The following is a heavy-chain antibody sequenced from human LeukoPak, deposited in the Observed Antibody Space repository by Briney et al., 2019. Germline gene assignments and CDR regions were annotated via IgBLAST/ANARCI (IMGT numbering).Heavy chain of an antibody. D-gene: IGHD3-22*01. J-gene: IGHJ4*02. CDR3: ARWDYYDTSAYSGDFDY. Sequence: GASVKVSCKASGYTFTGYYMHWVRQAPGQGLEWMGWVNPNSGGTKYAQKFQGRVTMTRDTSISTVYMELSSLRSDDTAVYYCARWDYYDTSAYSGDFDYWGQGTLATVSS. V-gene: IGHV1-2*02. CDR1: GYTFTGYY. CDR2: VNPNSGGT.